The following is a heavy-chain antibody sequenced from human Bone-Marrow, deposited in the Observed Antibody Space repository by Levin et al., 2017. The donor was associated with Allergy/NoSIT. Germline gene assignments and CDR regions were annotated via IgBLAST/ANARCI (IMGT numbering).Heavy chain of an antibody. CDR3: ARDLNDLAVFDM. CDR1: DFDLSIYT. Sequence: KSGGSLRLSCAASDFDLSIYTMHWVRQAPGKGLEWVSLMSYNGIYTHYGDSVKGRFTFSRDNAKNSVFLQMNSLRAEDTAVYYCARDLNDLAVFDMWGQGTMVIVSS. V-gene: IGHV3-21*01. J-gene: IGHJ3*02. D-gene: IGHD1-1*01. CDR2: MSYNGIYT.